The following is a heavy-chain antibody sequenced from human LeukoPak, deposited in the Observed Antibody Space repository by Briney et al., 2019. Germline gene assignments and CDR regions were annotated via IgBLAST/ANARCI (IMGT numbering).Heavy chain of an antibody. CDR2: MNAGNGNT. CDR1: GYIFTDYA. CDR3: ARGRGTSGSNRDFYYYYYMDV. J-gene: IGHJ6*03. V-gene: IGHV1-3*01. Sequence: ASVKVSCKASGYIFTDYAIHWLRQAPGQRPEWMGWMNAGNGNTKYSQKFQGRITLIRDTSAATAYMELSSLRHDDLAVYYRARGRGTSGSNRDFYYYYYMDVWGKGTTVTVSS. D-gene: IGHD2-15*01.